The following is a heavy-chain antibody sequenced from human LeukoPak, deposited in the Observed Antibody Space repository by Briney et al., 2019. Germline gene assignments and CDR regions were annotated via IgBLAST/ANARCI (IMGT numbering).Heavy chain of an antibody. V-gene: IGHV1-69*13. CDR3: ARVPLTRDGYNNAYFDY. Sequence: ASVKVSCKASGGTFISYAISWVRQAPGQGLEWMGGIIPIFGTANYAQKFQGRVTITADESTSTAYMELSSLRSEDTAVYYCARVPLTRDGYNNAYFDYWGQGTLVTVSS. CDR2: IIPIFGTA. D-gene: IGHD5-24*01. CDR1: GGTFISYA. J-gene: IGHJ4*02.